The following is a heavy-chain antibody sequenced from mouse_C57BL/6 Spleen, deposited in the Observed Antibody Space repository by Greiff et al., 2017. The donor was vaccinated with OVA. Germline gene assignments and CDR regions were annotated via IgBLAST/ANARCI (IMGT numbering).Heavy chain of an antibody. J-gene: IGHJ1*03. CDR3: ARGDYDYDGNWYFDV. V-gene: IGHV3-6*01. CDR2: ISYDGSN. D-gene: IGHD2-4*01. CDR1: GYSITSGYY. Sequence: DVHLVESGPGLVKPSQSLSLTCSVTGYSITSGYYWNWIRQFPGNKLEWMGYISYDGSNNYNPSLKNRISITRDTSKNQFFLKLNSVTTEDTATYYCARGDYDYDGNWYFDVWGTGTTVTVSS.